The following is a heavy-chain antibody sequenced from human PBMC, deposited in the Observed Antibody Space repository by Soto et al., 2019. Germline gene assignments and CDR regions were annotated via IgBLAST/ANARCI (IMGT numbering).Heavy chain of an antibody. D-gene: IGHD4-4*01. Sequence: SETLSLTCTVSGGSFSSYYLSWIRQPPGKGLEWIGYLSYSGSTTYYPSLKSRVTMPVDTSKNQFSLRLNSVAASGTAGYYCARDEVTRVVCWGQGTQVTVSS. CDR2: LSYSGST. CDR3: ARDEVTRVVC. CDR1: GGSFSSYY. J-gene: IGHJ4*02. V-gene: IGHV4-59*12.